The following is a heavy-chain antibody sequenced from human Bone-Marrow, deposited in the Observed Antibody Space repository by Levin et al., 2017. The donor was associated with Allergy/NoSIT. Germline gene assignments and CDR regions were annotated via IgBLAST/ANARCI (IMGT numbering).Heavy chain of an antibody. CDR3: ARGGSRAFYYYGIDV. D-gene: IGHD5-12*01. Sequence: GGSLRLSSAASGFTFSSFAMHWVRQAPDKGLEWVAVISYDGNDKQYADSVKGRFTVSRDNSRNTVHLQMNSLRDEDTAVYYCARGGSRAFYYYGIDVWGQGTTVTVSS. V-gene: IGHV3-30*04. CDR2: ISYDGNDK. CDR1: GFTFSSFA. J-gene: IGHJ6*02.